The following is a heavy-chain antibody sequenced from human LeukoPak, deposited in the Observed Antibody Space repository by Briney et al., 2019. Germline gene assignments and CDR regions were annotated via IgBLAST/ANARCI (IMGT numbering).Heavy chain of an antibody. J-gene: IGHJ4*02. CDR3: ARHRGAARDPLFD. Sequence: KTSETLSLTCTVSGCSISSSSYYWGWIRQPPGKGLEWIGSIYYSGSTYYNASLKSRVTISVDTSKNQFSLKLSCVTAADTAVYYCARHRGAARDPLFDWGQGTLVTVSS. D-gene: IGHD6-6*01. CDR2: IYYSGST. CDR1: GCSISSSSYY. V-gene: IGHV4-39*01.